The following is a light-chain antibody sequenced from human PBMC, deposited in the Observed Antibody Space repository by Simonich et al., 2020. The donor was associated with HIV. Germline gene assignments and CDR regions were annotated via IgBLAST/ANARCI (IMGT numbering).Light chain of an antibody. V-gene: IGKV1-9*01. CDR3: QQLKGYPPT. J-gene: IGKJ1*01. CDR1: QGINSY. CDR2: AAS. Sequence: IQLTQSPSFLSASVGNRITITCQASQGINSYLACYQQKPGKAPKLLIYAASTLQSGVPSRFSGGEAGTEFTLTISSLQPEDFATYYCQQLKGYPPTFGQGTRVEF.